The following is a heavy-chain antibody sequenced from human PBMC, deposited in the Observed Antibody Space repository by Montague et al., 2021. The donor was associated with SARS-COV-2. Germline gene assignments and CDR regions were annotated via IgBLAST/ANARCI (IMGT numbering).Heavy chain of an antibody. CDR3: ARASVTGGTLDY. J-gene: IGHJ4*02. CDR2: VYHTGST. Sequence: SETLSLTCAVSGDSIGNGHWWSWVRQPPGKGLEWIGEVYHTGSTNYNPSLKSRVTISVDMSNDQFSLRLTSVTAADTAVYYCARASVTGGTLDYWGQGSLVTVSS. V-gene: IGHV4-4*02. CDR1: GDSIGNGHW. D-gene: IGHD6-13*01.